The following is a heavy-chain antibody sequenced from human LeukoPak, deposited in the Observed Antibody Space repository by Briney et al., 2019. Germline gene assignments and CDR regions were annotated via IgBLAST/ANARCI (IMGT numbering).Heavy chain of an antibody. J-gene: IGHJ5*02. V-gene: IGHV4-4*07. D-gene: IGHD3-10*01. Sequence: SETLSLTCTVSGGSISSYYWSWIRQPAGKGLVWIGRIYTSGSTNYNPSLKIRVTMSVDTSKNQFSLKLSSVTAADTAVYYCARDATMVRGVIIEYDWFDPSGQGTLVTVSS. CDR1: GGSISSYY. CDR3: ARDATMVRGVIIEYDWFDP. CDR2: IYTSGST.